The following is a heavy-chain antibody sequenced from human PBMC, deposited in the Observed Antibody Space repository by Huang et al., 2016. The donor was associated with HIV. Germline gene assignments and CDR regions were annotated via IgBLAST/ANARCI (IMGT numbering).Heavy chain of an antibody. J-gene: IGHJ4*02. CDR3: ARDRWDTGATSSYLDY. CDR1: EFTFSSNN. CDR2: ISSSSSYI. D-gene: IGHD1-1*01. V-gene: IGHV3-21*01. Sequence: EVQLVESGGGLVKPGGSLRLSCAASEFTFSSNNMNWVRQATGKELEWVSSISSSSSYIYYADSVKGRFTISRDNAKNSLFLQMSSLRAEDTAVYYCARDRWDTGATSSYLDYWGQGTLVTVSS.